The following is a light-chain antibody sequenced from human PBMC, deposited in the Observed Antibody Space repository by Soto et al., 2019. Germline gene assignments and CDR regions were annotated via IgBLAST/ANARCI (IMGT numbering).Light chain of an antibody. CDR2: GAS. CDR1: QSVNNNY. J-gene: IGKJ2*01. V-gene: IGKV3-20*01. Sequence: EIVLTQSPGTLSLSPGERATLSCRASQSVNNNYLAWYQQKPGQAPRLLIYGASTRATGISDRFSGSGSGTDFTLTISRLEPEDVGVFYCHLYNRSPYNFGQVTKLEIK. CDR3: HLYNRSPYN.